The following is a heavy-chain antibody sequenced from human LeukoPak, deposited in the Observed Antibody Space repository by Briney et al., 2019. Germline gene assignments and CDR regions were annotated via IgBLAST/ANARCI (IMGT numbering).Heavy chain of an antibody. CDR3: ATDRDNSDWQKRFDS. Sequence: GGPLRLSCAASGFTFSTYWMNWYRQAPGKGLEWVGNINQDASEINYVDSVRGRFTISRDNAKNSLHLQMNSLRAEDTAVYYCATDRDNSDWQKRFDSWGEGTLDTVSS. V-gene: IGHV3-7*01. CDR1: GFTFSTYW. D-gene: IGHD2-21*02. CDR2: INQDASEI. J-gene: IGHJ4*02.